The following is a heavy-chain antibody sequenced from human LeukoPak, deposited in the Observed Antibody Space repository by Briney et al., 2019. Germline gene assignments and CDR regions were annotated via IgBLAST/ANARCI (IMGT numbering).Heavy chain of an antibody. CDR3: ARRVGSSSWFFDY. V-gene: IGHV5-51*01. Sequence: GESLKISCKGSGYSFTSYWIAWVRQMPGKGLEWMGIIYPGDSDTRYSQSFQGQVTISADKSISTAYLQWSSLKASDTAMYYCARRVGSSSWFFDYWGQGTLVTVSS. CDR1: GYSFTSYW. D-gene: IGHD6-13*01. J-gene: IGHJ4*02. CDR2: IYPGDSDT.